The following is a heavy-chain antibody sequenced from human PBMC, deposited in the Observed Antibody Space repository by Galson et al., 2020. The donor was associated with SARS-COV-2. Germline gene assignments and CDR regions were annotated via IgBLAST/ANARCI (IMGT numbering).Heavy chain of an antibody. J-gene: IGHJ4*02. D-gene: IGHD3-10*01. Sequence: ASVKVSCKASGYTFTDNYIHWVRQAPGEGLEWMAWIDPNNAGANHALKFLGRVTMTTDTSISTAYMELSSLTSDDTAVYYCARDRNYYGSGVYLFDNGGQGPLVTGSS. CDR1: GYTFTDNY. CDR2: IDPNNAGA. V-gene: IGHV1-2*02. CDR3: ARDRNYYGSGVYLFDN.